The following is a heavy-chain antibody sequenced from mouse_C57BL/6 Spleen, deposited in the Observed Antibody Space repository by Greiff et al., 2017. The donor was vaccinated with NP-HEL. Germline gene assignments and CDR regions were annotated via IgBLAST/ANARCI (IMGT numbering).Heavy chain of an antibody. CDR2: INPSSGYT. CDR3: ATSCEIYDHYFDV. J-gene: IGHJ1*03. Sequence: VQLQQSGAELVKPGASVKLSCKASGYTFTSYWMHWVKQRPGQGLEWIGYINPSSGYTKYNQKFKDKATLTVDKSSSTAYMQLSSLTSEDSAVYYCATSCEIYDHYFDVWGKGTTVTVSS. V-gene: IGHV1-7*01. CDR1: GYTFTSYW. D-gene: IGHD1-1*01.